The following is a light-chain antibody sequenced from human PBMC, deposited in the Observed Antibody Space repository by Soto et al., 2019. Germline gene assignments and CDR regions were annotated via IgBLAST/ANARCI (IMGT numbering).Light chain of an antibody. V-gene: IGLV2-8*01. CDR1: SSDVGGYNY. CDR3: SSYAGSNNLV. Sequence: QSVLTQPPSASGSPGQSVAISCTGTSSDVGGYNYVSWYQHHPGKAPKLMIYEVSKRPSGVPDRFSGSKSGNTASLTVSGLQAEDEAHYYCSSYAGSNNLVFGGGTKLTVL. CDR2: EVS. J-gene: IGLJ2*01.